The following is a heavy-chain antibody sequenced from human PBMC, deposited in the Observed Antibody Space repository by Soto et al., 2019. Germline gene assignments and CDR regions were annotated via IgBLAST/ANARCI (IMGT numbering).Heavy chain of an antibody. J-gene: IGHJ4*02. Sequence: SLQIPWKGLGCNFTNHWIGWVRQMPGKGLEWMGIIYPGDSDTRYSPSFQGQVTISADKSISTAYLQWSSLKASDTAVYYCERSDGRYWGQGTLVTVSS. CDR3: ERSDGRY. CDR2: IYPGDSDT. CDR1: GCNFTNHW. V-gene: IGHV5-51*01.